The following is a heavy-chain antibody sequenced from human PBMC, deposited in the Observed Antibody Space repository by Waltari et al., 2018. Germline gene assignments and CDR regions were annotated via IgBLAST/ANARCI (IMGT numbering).Heavy chain of an antibody. Sequence: QVQLVQSGAEVKKPGSSVKVSCKASGGTFSSYTISWVRQAPGQGLEWMGRSIPILGIANYAQKFQVRVTITAEKSTSTAYMELSSLRSEDTAVYYCARSSVGELRNNWFDPWGQGTLVTVSS. CDR3: ARSSVGELRNNWFDP. J-gene: IGHJ5*02. CDR2: SIPILGIA. D-gene: IGHD3-10*01. CDR1: GGTFSSYT. V-gene: IGHV1-69*02.